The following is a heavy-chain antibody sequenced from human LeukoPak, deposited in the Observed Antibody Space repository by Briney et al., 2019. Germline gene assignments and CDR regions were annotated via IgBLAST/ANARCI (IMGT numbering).Heavy chain of an antibody. Sequence: SETLSLTCAVYGGSFSGYYWSWIRQPPGEGLEWIGEINHSGSTNYNPSLKSRVTISVDTSKNQFSLKLSSVTAADTAVYYCARGLTIFGVVIIPNSYYYGMDVWGQGTTVTVSS. CDR3: ARGLTIFGVVIIPNSYYYGMDV. V-gene: IGHV4-34*01. J-gene: IGHJ6*02. D-gene: IGHD3-3*01. CDR1: GGSFSGYY. CDR2: INHSGST.